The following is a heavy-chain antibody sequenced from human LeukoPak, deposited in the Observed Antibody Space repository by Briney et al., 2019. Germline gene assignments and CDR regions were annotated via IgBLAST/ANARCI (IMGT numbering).Heavy chain of an antibody. CDR2: IYHSGST. CDR1: GGSISSGDYY. Sequence: SQTLSLTCTVSGGSISSGDYYWGWIRQLPGKGLEWIGYIYHSGSTYYNPSLKSRVTISVDRSKNQFSLNLSSVTAADTAVYYCARDRYGDHTYFDYWGQGTLVTVSS. D-gene: IGHD4-17*01. V-gene: IGHV4-30-2*01. J-gene: IGHJ4*02. CDR3: ARDRYGDHTYFDY.